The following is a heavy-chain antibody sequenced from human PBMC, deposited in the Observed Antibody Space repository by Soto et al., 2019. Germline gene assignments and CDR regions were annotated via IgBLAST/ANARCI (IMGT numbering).Heavy chain of an antibody. V-gene: IGHV3-30*18. D-gene: IGHD6-19*01. CDR2: ISYDGSNK. J-gene: IGHJ6*02. CDR3: AKDGSSGWFTIRYYYYGMDV. Sequence: GGSLRLSCAASGFTFSSYGMHWVRQAPGKGLEWVAVISYDGSNKYYADSVKGRFTISRDNSKNTLYLQMNSLRAEDTAVYYCAKDGSSGWFTIRYYYYGMDVWGHGTTVTVSS. CDR1: GFTFSSYG.